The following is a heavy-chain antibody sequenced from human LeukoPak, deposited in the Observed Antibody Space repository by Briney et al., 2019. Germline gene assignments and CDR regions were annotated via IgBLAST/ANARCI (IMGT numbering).Heavy chain of an antibody. CDR2: INAGNGNT. Sequence: ASVKVSCKASGYTFTSYAMHWVRQAPGQRPEWMGWINAGNGNTRYSQKLQGRVTITRDTSANTVYMELSSLRSEDTAVYYCATQWLVRGIDYWGQGTLVTVSS. D-gene: IGHD6-19*01. CDR1: GYTFTSYA. J-gene: IGHJ4*02. CDR3: ATQWLVRGIDY. V-gene: IGHV1-3*01.